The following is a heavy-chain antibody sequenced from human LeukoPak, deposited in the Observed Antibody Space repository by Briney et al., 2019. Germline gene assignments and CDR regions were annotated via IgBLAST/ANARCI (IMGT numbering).Heavy chain of an antibody. Sequence: PGRSLRLSCAASGFTFDDYAMHWVRQAPGKGLEWVPGISGNGGSKDYADSVKGRFTISRDNAKSSLYLQMNSLRAEDTALYYCAKDIGDYYDSSGYFGGKLGGAFDIWGQGTMVTVSS. D-gene: IGHD3-22*01. CDR3: AKDIGDYYDSSGYFGGKLGGAFDI. CDR1: GFTFDDYA. J-gene: IGHJ3*02. V-gene: IGHV3-9*01. CDR2: ISGNGGSK.